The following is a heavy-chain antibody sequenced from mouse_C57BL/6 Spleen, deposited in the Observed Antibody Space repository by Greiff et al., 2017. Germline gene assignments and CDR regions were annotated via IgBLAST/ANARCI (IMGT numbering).Heavy chain of an antibody. CDR3: SRSIYYDYDGYCDV. J-gene: IGHJ1*03. D-gene: IGHD2-4*01. CDR1: GFNINDYY. Sequence: EVQLQQSGAELVKPGASVKLSCTASGFNINDYYLHWVKQRTEQGLEWIGRMDPEDGETKYAPKFQGTATITADTSANTAYLQLSCLTSEGTAVYYCSRSIYYDYDGYCDVWGTGTTVTVSS. V-gene: IGHV14-2*01. CDR2: MDPEDGET.